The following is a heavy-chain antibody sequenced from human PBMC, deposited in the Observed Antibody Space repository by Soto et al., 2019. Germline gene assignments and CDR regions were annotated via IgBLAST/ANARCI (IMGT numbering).Heavy chain of an antibody. CDR3: NRHPKDYAFYVRDHY. CDR2: IRSTGYGATT. CDR1: GFTFGEYP. D-gene: IGHD3-3*01. Sequence: PGGSLRLSCTTTGFTFGEYPMSWFRQAPGKGLEWVGFIRSTGYGATTEYAASVKGRFTISRDDSKSIVYLQMNSLKTEDTAIYYCNRHPKDYAFYVRDHYWGQGTLVTVSS. J-gene: IGHJ4*02. V-gene: IGHV3-49*03.